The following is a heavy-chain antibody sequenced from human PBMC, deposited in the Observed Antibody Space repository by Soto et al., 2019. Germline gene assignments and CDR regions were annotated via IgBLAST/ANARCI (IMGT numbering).Heavy chain of an antibody. J-gene: IGHJ6*02. Sequence: XESLSLSCAASGFTFSNACMSWVRQAPGKGLEWVGRIKSKTDGGTTDYAAPVKGRFTISRDDSKNTLYLQMNSLKTEDTAVYYCTSRGPSFGTDYYYGMDVWGQGTTVTVSS. CDR2: IKSKTDGGTT. CDR1: GFTFSNAC. D-gene: IGHD5-18*01. V-gene: IGHV3-15*01. CDR3: TSRGPSFGTDYYYGMDV.